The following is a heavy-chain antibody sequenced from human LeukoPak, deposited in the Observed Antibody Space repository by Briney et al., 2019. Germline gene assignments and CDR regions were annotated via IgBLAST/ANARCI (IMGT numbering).Heavy chain of an antibody. V-gene: IGHV3-30*18. CDR1: GFTFSSYG. CDR2: ISYDGSNK. CDR3: AKDRSRPRAVVVVAATLDY. D-gene: IGHD2-15*01. Sequence: QPGGSLRLSCAASGFTFSSYGMHWVRQAPGKGLEWVAVISYDGSNKYYADSVKGRFTISRDNSKNTLYLQMNSLRAEDTAVYYCAKDRSRPRAVVVVAATLDYWGQGTLVTVSS. J-gene: IGHJ4*02.